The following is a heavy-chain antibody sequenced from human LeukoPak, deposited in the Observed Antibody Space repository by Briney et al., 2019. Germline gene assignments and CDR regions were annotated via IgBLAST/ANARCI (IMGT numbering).Heavy chain of an antibody. CDR3: AKDAYGDYVGRRMGYWFDP. CDR2: ISGSGGTA. CDR1: GFTFCIYA. J-gene: IGHJ5*02. D-gene: IGHD4-17*01. V-gene: IGHV3-23*01. Sequence: GGSLRLSCAASGFTFCIYAMSWVRQAPGKGLEWVSAISGSGGTAYYADSVKGRFTISRDNSKNTLYLQMNSLRAEDTAVYSCAKDAYGDYVGRRMGYWFDPWGQGTLVTVSS.